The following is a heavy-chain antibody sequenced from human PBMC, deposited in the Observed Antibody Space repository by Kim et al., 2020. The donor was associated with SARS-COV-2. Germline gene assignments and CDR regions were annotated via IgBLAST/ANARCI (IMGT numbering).Heavy chain of an antibody. Sequence: GGSLRLSCAASAFSFSSHLMHWVRQAPGKGLEWVAFISYNGSTKRYTDSVKGRFTVSRDNSKNALYLQMNSLRPEDTAVYYCTRNVGGARDMGPWGQGTLVTVSS. CDR3: TRNVGGARDMGP. CDR1: AFSFSSHL. D-gene: IGHD1-26*01. J-gene: IGHJ5*02. CDR2: ISYNGSTK. V-gene: IGHV3-30*03.